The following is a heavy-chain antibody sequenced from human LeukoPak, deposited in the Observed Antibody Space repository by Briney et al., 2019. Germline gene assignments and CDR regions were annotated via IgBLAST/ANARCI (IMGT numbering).Heavy chain of an antibody. CDR3: AGIGYCGGGSCTDFDY. J-gene: IGHJ4*02. CDR2: MNPNSGNT. Sequence: ASVKVSCKASGYTFTSYDINWVRQATGQGLEWMGWMNPNSGNTGYAQKFQGRVTITKNTSISTAYMELSSLRSEDTAVYYCAGIGYCGGGSCTDFDYWGQGTLVTVSS. CDR1: GYTFTSYD. V-gene: IGHV1-8*03. D-gene: IGHD2-15*01.